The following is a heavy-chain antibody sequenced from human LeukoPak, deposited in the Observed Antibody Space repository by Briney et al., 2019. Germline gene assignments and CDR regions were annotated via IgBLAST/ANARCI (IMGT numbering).Heavy chain of an antibody. Sequence: GGSLRLSCTVSGFSLSSYALSWVRRAPGKGLEWVSATSSSDAGKYYADSMTGRFTISRDNSKNTLYLQMNSLRAEDTAVYYCALSSSWYGGFFDYWGQGTLVTVSS. D-gene: IGHD6-13*01. CDR3: ALSSSWYGGFFDY. J-gene: IGHJ4*02. CDR2: TSSSDAGK. CDR1: GFSLSSYA. V-gene: IGHV3-23*01.